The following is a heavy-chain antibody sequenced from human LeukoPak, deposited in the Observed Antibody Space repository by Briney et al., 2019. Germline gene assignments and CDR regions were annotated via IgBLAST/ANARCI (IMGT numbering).Heavy chain of an antibody. D-gene: IGHD2-8*01. Sequence: GGSLRLSCAASGFTFSSYAVSWVRQAPGKGLGWGSSISGSGGSTYSAASVKGRFTISRDNSKNTLYLQMNSLRAEDTALYYCAKDRSCTNDICHGDFDYWGQGTLVTVSS. J-gene: IGHJ4*02. CDR2: ISGSGGST. V-gene: IGHV3-23*01. CDR1: GFTFSSYA. CDR3: AKDRSCTNDICHGDFDY.